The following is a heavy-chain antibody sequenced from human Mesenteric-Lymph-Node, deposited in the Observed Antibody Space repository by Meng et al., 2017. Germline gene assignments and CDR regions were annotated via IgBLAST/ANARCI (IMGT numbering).Heavy chain of an antibody. CDR2: IYYSGST. CDR1: GGSISSSSYY. J-gene: IGHJ5*02. Sequence: SQTLSLTCTVSGGSISSSSYYWGWIRQPPGKRLEWIGSIYYSGSTYYNPSLKSRVTISVDTSKNQFSLKLSSVTAADTAVYYCARGHIVVVVAATSGRDYNWFDPWGQGTLVTVSS. V-gene: IGHV4-39*07. CDR3: ARGHIVVVVAATSGRDYNWFDP. D-gene: IGHD2-15*01.